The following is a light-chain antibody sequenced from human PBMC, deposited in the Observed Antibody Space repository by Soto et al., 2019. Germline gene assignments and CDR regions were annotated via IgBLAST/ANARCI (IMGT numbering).Light chain of an antibody. CDR1: QAISSY. CDR3: QQVNSFPLT. V-gene: IGKV1-9*01. CDR2: AAS. Sequence: DIQLTQSPSFLSASVGDTVTITCRASQAISSYLAWYQQKPGKAPKLLIYAASNLQSGVPSRFSGSGSGTDFTLTINNLQPEDFATYYCQQVNSFPLTFGGGTEVEIK. J-gene: IGKJ4*01.